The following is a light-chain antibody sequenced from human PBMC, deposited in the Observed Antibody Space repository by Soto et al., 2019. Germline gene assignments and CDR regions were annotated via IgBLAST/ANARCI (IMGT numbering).Light chain of an antibody. J-gene: IGKJ5*01. CDR2: AAS. Sequence: DIQMTQSPSSLSASVGDRVTITCRASQSISTYLNWYQQKAGLAPKLLIYAASSLQSGVPSRFSGSGSGTHFTLTISSLQPEDFATYYCQQANAFPLTLGQGTRLEIK. CDR1: QSISTY. V-gene: IGKV1-39*01. CDR3: QQANAFPLT.